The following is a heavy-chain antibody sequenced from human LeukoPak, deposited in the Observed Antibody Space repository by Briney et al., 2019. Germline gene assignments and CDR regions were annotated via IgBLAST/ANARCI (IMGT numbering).Heavy chain of an antibody. D-gene: IGHD1-20*01. V-gene: IGHV4-59*08. J-gene: IGHJ5*02. Sequence: KPSETLSLTCTVSGGSISSYYWSWIRQPPGKGLEWIGHISNSGRTNYNPSLKSRVTISVDTSKNHFSLRLSSVTAAETAVYYCARLLFNWNYCLDPWGQGTLVTVSS. CDR3: ARLLFNWNYCLDP. CDR2: ISNSGRT. CDR1: GGSISSYY.